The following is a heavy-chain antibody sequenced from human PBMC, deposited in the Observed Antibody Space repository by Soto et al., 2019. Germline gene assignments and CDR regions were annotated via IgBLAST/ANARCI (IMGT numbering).Heavy chain of an antibody. D-gene: IGHD2-15*01. CDR1: GFTISSYW. CDR2: INTDGSST. J-gene: IGHJ4*02. V-gene: IGHV3-74*01. Sequence: EVQLVESGGGLVQPGGSLRLSCAASGFTISSYWMHWVRQAPGKGLVWVSRINTDGSSTSYADSVKGRFTTSRDNAKNTLYLQMNSLRAEDTAVYYCTRRLSVVGTSSFDYWGQETLVTVSS. CDR3: TRRLSVVGTSSFDY.